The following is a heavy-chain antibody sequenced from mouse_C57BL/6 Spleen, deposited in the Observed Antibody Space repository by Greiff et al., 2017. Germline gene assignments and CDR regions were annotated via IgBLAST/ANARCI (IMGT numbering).Heavy chain of an antibody. J-gene: IGHJ4*01. D-gene: IGHD2-4*01. CDR1: GFNIKNTY. CDR3: ARSYYDYDGGYYAMDY. Sequence: DVQLQESVAELVRPGASVKLSCTASGFNIKNTYMHWVKQRPEQGLEWIGRIDPANGNTKYAPKFQGKATITADTSSNPAYLQLSSLTSEDTAIYYGARSYYDYDGGYYAMDYWGQGTSVTVSS. CDR2: IDPANGNT. V-gene: IGHV14-3*01.